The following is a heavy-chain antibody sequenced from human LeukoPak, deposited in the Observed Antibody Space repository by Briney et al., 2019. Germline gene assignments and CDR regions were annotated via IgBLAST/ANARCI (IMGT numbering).Heavy chain of an antibody. CDR2: MNPNSGNT. CDR1: GFTFHNYD. J-gene: IGHJ4*02. Sequence: GASVRLSCKASGFTFHNYDINWVRQAPGQGLEWIGWMNPNSGNTGYAQRFQGRVTMTRDTSISTAYMELSSLRSDDTAVYYCARRSFSDNYYGAVNLWSQGTLVTVTS. D-gene: IGHD3-22*01. CDR3: ARRSFSDNYYGAVNL. V-gene: IGHV1-8*01.